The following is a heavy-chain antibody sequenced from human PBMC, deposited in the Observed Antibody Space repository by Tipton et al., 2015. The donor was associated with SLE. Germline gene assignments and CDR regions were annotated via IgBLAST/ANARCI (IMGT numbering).Heavy chain of an antibody. J-gene: IGHJ3*02. CDR2: ISLSGNP. Sequence: TLSLTCTVSGGSITSPNYFWSWVRQLPGKGLEWIGFISLSGNPYNNPSLDSRVTISIDTSKNQFSLRLRSVTAADTAVYYCAREVNVVSDSDAFDIWGQGTVVTVS. D-gene: IGHD2-21*01. V-gene: IGHV4-31*03. CDR1: GGSITSPNYF. CDR3: AREVNVVSDSDAFDI.